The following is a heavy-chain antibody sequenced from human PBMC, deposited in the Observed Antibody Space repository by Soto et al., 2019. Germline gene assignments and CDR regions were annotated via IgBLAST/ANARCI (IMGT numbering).Heavy chain of an antibody. D-gene: IGHD3-9*01. J-gene: IGHJ6*03. CDR3: ASKLVNHYYMAV. V-gene: IGHV1-8*01. Sequence: ASVKVSCQASGYTFTRYDINRVRPVTGQWLEWMGWMNPNSGNTGYAQKFQGRVTMTRNTSISTAYMELSSLRSEDTAVYYCASKLVNHYYMAVWGKGTTVTVSS. CDR2: MNPNSGNT. CDR1: GYTFTRYD.